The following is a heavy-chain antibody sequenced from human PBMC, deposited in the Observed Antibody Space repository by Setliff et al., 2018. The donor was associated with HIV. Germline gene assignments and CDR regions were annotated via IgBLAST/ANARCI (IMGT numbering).Heavy chain of an antibody. Sequence: ASVKVSCKASGYTFTGYYMHWVRQAPGQGLEWMGRINPNSGGTKYAQKFQGRVTMTRDTSISTAYMELSSLTSDDTAVYYCANDFWSGPSGGWGQGTLVTVSS. J-gene: IGHJ4*02. CDR3: ANDFWSGPSGG. CDR1: GYTFTGYY. D-gene: IGHD3-3*01. V-gene: IGHV1-2*06. CDR2: INPNSGGT.